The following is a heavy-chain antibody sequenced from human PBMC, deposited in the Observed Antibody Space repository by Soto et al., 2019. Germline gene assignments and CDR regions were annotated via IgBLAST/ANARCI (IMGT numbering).Heavy chain of an antibody. V-gene: IGHV5-51*01. CDR3: ARGHYDSCCYFYYYYVMAV. CDR1: GYSFTSYW. J-gene: IGHJ6*02. D-gene: IGHD3-22*01. CDR2: IYPGDSDT. Sequence: PGESLKISCKGSGYSFTSYWIGWVRQMPGKSLEWMGIIYPGDSDTRYSPSFQGQVTISADKSISTAYLQWSSLKASDTAMYYCARGHYDSCCYFYYYYVMAVWGQGTTV.